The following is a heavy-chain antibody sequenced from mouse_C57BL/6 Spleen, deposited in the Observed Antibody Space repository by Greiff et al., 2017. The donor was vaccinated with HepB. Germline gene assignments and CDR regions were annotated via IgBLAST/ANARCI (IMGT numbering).Heavy chain of an antibody. CDR2: IHPNSGST. Sequence: QVQLQQPGAELVKPGASVKLSCKASGYTFTSYWMHWVKQSPGQGLEWIGMIHPNSGSTNYNEKFKSKATLTVDKSSSTAYMQLSSLTSEDSAVYYCAGIYYDYVYYFDYWGQGTTLTVSS. D-gene: IGHD2-4*01. CDR3: AGIYYDYVYYFDY. J-gene: IGHJ2*01. V-gene: IGHV1-64*01. CDR1: GYTFTSYW.